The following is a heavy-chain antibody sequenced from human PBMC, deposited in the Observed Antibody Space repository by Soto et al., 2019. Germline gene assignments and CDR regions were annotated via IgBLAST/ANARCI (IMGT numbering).Heavy chain of an antibody. Sequence: EVQLVESGGGLGKPGGSLRLSCAASGFTFSSYSMNWVRQAPGKGLEWVSSISSSSSYIYYADSVKGRFTISRDNAKNSLYLQMNSLSAADTPVYYCAREYYYDSIGPLYYWGQGTLVTVSS. CDR3: AREYYYDSIGPLYY. D-gene: IGHD3-22*01. V-gene: IGHV3-21*01. CDR2: ISSSSSYI. J-gene: IGHJ4*02. CDR1: GFTFSSYS.